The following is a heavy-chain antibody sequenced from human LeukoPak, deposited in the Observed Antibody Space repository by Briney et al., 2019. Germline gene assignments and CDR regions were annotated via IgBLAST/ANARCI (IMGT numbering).Heavy chain of an antibody. D-gene: IGHD6-13*01. J-gene: IGHJ4*02. CDR2: MSWNSGSI. CDR3: AKDKGSSSIGRGALDY. CDR1: GFTFDDYA. Sequence: GGSLRLSCAASGFTFDDYAMHWVRQAPGRGLEWVSGMSWNSGSIGYADSVKGRFTISRDNAKNSLYLQMNSLRAEDTALYYCAKDKGSSSIGRGALDYWGQGTLVTVSS. V-gene: IGHV3-9*01.